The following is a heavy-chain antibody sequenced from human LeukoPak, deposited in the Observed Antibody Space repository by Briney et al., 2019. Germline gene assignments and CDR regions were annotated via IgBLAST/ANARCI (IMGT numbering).Heavy chain of an antibody. D-gene: IGHD5-24*01. CDR1: GFTFSDYY. Sequence: GGSLRLSCAASGFTFSDYYMNWIRQAPGKGLEGVSYIASSGSTIYYADSVKGRFTISRDNAKNSLYLQMNSLRVEDTAVYYCARQRRWGFDYWGQGTLVTVSS. CDR3: ARQRRWGFDY. V-gene: IGHV3-11*04. J-gene: IGHJ4*02. CDR2: IASSGSTI.